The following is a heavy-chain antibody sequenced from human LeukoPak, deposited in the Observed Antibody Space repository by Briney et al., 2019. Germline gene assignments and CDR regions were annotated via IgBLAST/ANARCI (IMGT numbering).Heavy chain of an antibody. CDR1: GFTFSTYS. D-gene: IGHD2/OR15-2a*01. Sequence: GGSLRLSCAASGFTFSTYSMSWVRQAPGKGLEWVSAIRSGGENTYYADSVRGRFTISRDDSRGTLSLQMNSLRAEDTAVYFCAILSWDGRGSFYWGQGTLVTVSS. J-gene: IGHJ4*02. V-gene: IGHV3-23*01. CDR3: AILSWDGRGSFY. CDR2: IRSGGENT.